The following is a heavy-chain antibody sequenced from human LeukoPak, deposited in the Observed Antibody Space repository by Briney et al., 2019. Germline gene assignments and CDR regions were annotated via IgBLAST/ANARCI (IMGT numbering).Heavy chain of an antibody. Sequence: PSETLSLTCTVSGGSISSSSYYWGWIRQPPGKGLEWIGSIYYSGSTYYNPSLKSRITISVDTSKNQLSLKLSSVTAADSAVYYCARHRAVSVVGNFYFDYWGQGTLVTVSS. CDR1: GGSISSSSYY. CDR2: IYYSGST. V-gene: IGHV4-39*01. D-gene: IGHD1-26*01. CDR3: ARHRAVSVVGNFYFDY. J-gene: IGHJ4*02.